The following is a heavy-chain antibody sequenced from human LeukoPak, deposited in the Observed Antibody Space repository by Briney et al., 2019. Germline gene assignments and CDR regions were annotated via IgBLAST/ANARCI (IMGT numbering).Heavy chain of an antibody. CDR2: ISGSGIST. V-gene: IGHV3-23*01. J-gene: IGHJ4*02. D-gene: IGHD6-19*01. CDR3: AKRPRAVAEAYFDY. Sequence: GGSLRLSCVASGLNFDDSAMHWVRQAPGKGLEWVSAISGSGISTYYADSVKGRFTISRDSSKNTLCLQMNSLRAEDTAVYYCAKRPRAVAEAYFDYWGQGTLVTVSS. CDR1: GLNFDDSA.